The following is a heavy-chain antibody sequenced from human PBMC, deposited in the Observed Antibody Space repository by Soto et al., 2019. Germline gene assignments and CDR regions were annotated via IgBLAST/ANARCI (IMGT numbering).Heavy chain of an antibody. J-gene: IGHJ4*02. CDR3: ISPLGARFDS. Sequence: ASVKVSCKASGYTFTSQNMHWVRQAPGQGLEWMGVISPSIGTTTYAQKFQGRVTMTSDTSTSSVYMEVSSLRSEDTAVYYCISPLGARFDSWGQGPLVPVSS. CDR2: ISPSIGTT. D-gene: IGHD1-26*01. V-gene: IGHV1-46*01. CDR1: GYTFTSQN.